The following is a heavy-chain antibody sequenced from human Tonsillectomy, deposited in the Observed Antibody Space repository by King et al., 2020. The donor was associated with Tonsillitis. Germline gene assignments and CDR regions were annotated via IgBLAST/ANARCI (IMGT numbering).Heavy chain of an antibody. CDR3: AGDLGSKESGF. CDR1: GFTFNSYS. V-gene: IGHV3-48*04. J-gene: IGHJ4*02. D-gene: IGHD3-16*01. CDR2: ISSSSSII. Sequence: DVQLVESGGGLVQPGGSLRLSCAASGFTFNSYSMNWVRQAPGKGLERVSYISSSSSIIYYADSVKGRFTISRDNAKNSLYLQMNSLRAEDAAVYYCAGDLGSKESGFWGQGTLVTVSS.